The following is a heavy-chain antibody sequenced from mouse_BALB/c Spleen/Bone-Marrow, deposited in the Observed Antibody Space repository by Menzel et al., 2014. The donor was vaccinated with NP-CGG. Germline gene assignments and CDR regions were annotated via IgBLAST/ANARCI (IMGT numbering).Heavy chain of an antibody. CDR2: ISNGGIYT. D-gene: IGHD2-4*01. V-gene: IGHV5-6*01. Sequence: EVMLVESGGDLVKPGGSLKLSCAASGFTFSTYGMSWVRQTPDKRLEWVAAISNGGIYTYYPDTVKGRFTISRDNAKNTLYLQMSSLKSEDTAMYYCVRPYDYWTWFSYLVQGTLVTVS. CDR3: VRPYDYWTWFSY. CDR1: GFTFSTYG. J-gene: IGHJ3*01.